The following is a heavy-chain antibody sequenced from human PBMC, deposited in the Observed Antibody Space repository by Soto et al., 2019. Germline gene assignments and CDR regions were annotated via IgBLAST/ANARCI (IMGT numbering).Heavy chain of an antibody. V-gene: IGHV1-69*15. CDR1: GGSFRSNA. Sequence: QVQLVQSGAEVKKPGSSVKISCKASGGSFRSNALSWVRQAPGQGLEWMGRIIPIFGIANYAQRFQSRVTTTWDESTGTAYMELSSLRSEDTAVYYCVRVGEYCGGAYPQYFQHWGQGTLVTVSS. J-gene: IGHJ1*01. D-gene: IGHD2-21*01. CDR2: IIPIFGIA. CDR3: VRVGEYCGGAYPQYFQH.